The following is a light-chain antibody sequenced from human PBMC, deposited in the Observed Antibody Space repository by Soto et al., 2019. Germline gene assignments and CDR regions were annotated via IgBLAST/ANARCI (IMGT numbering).Light chain of an antibody. CDR1: QSVSTN. Sequence: EIVVTQSPGILSVSPGDRATLSCRASQSVSTNLAWYQQKPGQAPTLLIYAASTRATGIPARFTGSGSGTDFFLRISSVQCEELAVYCCQEYSKGPLFTFGPGARVDIQ. CDR3: QEYSKGPLFT. CDR2: AAS. J-gene: IGKJ3*01. V-gene: IGKV3-15*01.